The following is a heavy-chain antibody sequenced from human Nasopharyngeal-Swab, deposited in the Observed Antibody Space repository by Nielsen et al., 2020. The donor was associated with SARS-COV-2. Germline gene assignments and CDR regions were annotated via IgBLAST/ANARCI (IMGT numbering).Heavy chain of an antibody. V-gene: IGHV1-8*02. Sequence: ASVKVSCKASGGTFSSYDINWVRQATGQGLEWMGWMNPNSGNTGYAQKFQGRVTMTRNTSISTAYMELSSLRSEDTAVYYCARGRIVIGWFGVDYYYYYMDVWGKGTTVTVSS. CDR3: ARGRIVIGWFGVDYYYYYMDV. J-gene: IGHJ6*03. D-gene: IGHD3-10*01. CDR2: MNPNSGNT. CDR1: GGTFSSYD.